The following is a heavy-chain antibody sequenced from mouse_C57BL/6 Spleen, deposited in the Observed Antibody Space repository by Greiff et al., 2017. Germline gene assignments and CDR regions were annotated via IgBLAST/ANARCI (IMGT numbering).Heavy chain of an antibody. CDR3: ARSRDGYHFDY. CDR1: GYTFTSYW. J-gene: IGHJ2*01. V-gene: IGHV1-64*01. Sequence: QVQLQQPGAELVKPGASVKLSCKASGYTFTSYWMHWVKQRPGQGLEWIGMIHPNSGSTNYNEKFKSKATLTVDKSSSTAYMQLSSLTSEDSAVYYCARSRDGYHFDYWGQGTTLTVSS. CDR2: IHPNSGST. D-gene: IGHD2-3*01.